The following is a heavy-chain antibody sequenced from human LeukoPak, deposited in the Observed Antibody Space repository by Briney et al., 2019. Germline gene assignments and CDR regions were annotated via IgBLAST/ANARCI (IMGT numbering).Heavy chain of an antibody. Sequence: GASVKVSCKASGHTFTSYYMHWVRQAPGQGLEWMGIVNPSGGSTSYAQKFQGRVTMTRDMSTSTVYMELSSLRSEDTAVYYCACSNAYYYDSSGYYFLYWGQGTLVTVSS. D-gene: IGHD3-22*01. CDR2: VNPSGGST. J-gene: IGHJ4*02. V-gene: IGHV1-46*01. CDR3: ACSNAYYYDSSGYYFLY. CDR1: GHTFTSYY.